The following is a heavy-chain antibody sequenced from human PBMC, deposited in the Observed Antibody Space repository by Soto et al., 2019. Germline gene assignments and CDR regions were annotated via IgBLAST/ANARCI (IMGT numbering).Heavy chain of an antibody. Sequence: QVQLGDSGGGVVQPGRSLRLSCAASGFIFSSYGMHWFRQAPGKGLEWVAGIWFDGSNKYYADSVKGRFTISRDNSRNTVYLQMNGLRAEDTAVYYCARDAKSVETTGGFEYWGQGTLVTVSS. D-gene: IGHD1-26*01. V-gene: IGHV3-33*01. J-gene: IGHJ4*02. CDR3: ARDAKSVETTGGFEY. CDR1: GFIFSSYG. CDR2: IWFDGSNK.